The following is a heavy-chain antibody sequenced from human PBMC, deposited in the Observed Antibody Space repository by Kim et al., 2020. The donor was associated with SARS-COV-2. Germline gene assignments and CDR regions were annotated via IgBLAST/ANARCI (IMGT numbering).Heavy chain of an antibody. D-gene: IGHD1-26*01. Sequence: GGSLRLSCAASGFTFSSYAMSWVRQAPGKGLEWVSAISGSGGSTYYADSVKGRFTISRDNSKNTLYLQMNSLRAEDTAVYYCAKAPEGQWELLRPSDYWGQGTLVTVSS. CDR2: ISGSGGST. CDR3: AKAPEGQWELLRPSDY. V-gene: IGHV3-23*01. CDR1: GFTFSSYA. J-gene: IGHJ4*02.